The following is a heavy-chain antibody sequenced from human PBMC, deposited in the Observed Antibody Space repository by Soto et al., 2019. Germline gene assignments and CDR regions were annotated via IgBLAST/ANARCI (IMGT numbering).Heavy chain of an antibody. CDR1: GGTFSSYA. J-gene: IGHJ4*02. CDR3: ARISTTWYIY. V-gene: IGHV1-2*04. CDR2: INPNSGGT. D-gene: IGHD6-13*01. Sequence: GASVKVSCKASGGTFSSYASSWVRQAPGQGLEWMGWINPNSGGTNYAQKFQGWVTMTRDTSISTAYMELSRLRSDDTAVYYCARISTTWYIYWGQGTLVTVSS.